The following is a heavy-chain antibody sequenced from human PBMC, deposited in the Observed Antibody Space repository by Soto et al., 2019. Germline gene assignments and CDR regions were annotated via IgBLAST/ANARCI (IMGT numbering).Heavy chain of an antibody. J-gene: IGHJ5*02. Sequence: QVQLVESGGGVVQSGRSLTLSCAASGVSLRTYGMQWLRRAPGKGLEWVAFIWYDGTKKCYANSVKGRSTISKDNSNNILYLQLSGLRAEDTAVYYCARDVVTAVAGSVNWFDPWGQGTLVTVSS. V-gene: IGHV3-33*01. CDR2: IWYDGTKK. CDR1: GVSLRTYG. D-gene: IGHD6-19*01. CDR3: ARDVVTAVAGSVNWFDP.